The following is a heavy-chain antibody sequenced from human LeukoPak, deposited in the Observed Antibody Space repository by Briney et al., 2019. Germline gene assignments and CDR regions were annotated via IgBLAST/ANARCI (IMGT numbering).Heavy chain of an antibody. J-gene: IGHJ5*01. Sequence: PGVSLRLSCAAYGFTFSNCAMNWVRQAPGKGPEWVSAISSSGGRTFYAASVEGRFTVSRDNSKSTLYLQMSSLRAEDTAVYSCAKVLSQGYPNSWTNWFDSWGQGALVTVSS. D-gene: IGHD6-13*01. V-gene: IGHV3-23*01. CDR1: GFTFSNCA. CDR3: AKVLSQGYPNSWTNWFDS. CDR2: ISSSGGRT.